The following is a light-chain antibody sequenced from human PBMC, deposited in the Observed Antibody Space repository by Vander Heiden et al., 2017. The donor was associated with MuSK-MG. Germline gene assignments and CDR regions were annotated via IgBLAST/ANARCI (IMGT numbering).Light chain of an antibody. V-gene: IGLV3-21*02. CDR1: NIGSKS. Sequence: SSVPTQPPSVSVAPGQTARIPCAENNIGSKSVHWYHQKPGQAPLLIVYDDGARPSGIPERFSGSNSGNTATLTISRVEAGDEGDYYCLVWDPNSGQVVFGGGTTLTAL. J-gene: IGLJ2*01. CDR2: DDG. CDR3: LVWDPNSGQVV.